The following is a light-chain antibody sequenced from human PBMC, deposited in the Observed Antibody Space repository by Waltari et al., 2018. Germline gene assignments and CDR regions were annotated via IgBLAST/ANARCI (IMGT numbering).Light chain of an antibody. Sequence: QSVLTQPPSASGTPGQRVTISCSGSSSNIGSNYVYWYQQLPGTAPKLLSYSKKPLPSGCPDVFSGSKSDTSASLAISGLRSEDEADYYCAAWDDSLSGPVFGGGTKLTVL. CDR3: AAWDDSLSGPV. CDR1: SSNIGSNY. CDR2: SKK. J-gene: IGLJ2*01. V-gene: IGLV1-47*01.